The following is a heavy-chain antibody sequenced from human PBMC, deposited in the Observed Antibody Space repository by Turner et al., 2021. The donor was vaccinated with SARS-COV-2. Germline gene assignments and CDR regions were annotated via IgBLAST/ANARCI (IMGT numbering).Heavy chain of an antibody. CDR3: VKGSY. CDR1: GFTFSSYF. V-gene: IGHV3-64D*06. CDR2: ISSNGRST. J-gene: IGHJ4*02. Sequence: EVQLVESGGGLVQPGGSLRLSCSASGFTFSSYFMHWVRQAQGKGLEYVSAISSNGRSTYYADSVKGRFTISRDNSKNTLYLQMSSLRAEDTAVYYCVKGSYWGQGTLVTVSS.